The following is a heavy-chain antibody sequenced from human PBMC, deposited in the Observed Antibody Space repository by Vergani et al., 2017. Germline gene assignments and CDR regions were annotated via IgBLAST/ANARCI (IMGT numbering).Heavy chain of an antibody. CDR2: IRYDGSNK. CDR3: AKNLGSGSYGYYYGMDV. CDR1: GFTFSSYG. J-gene: IGHJ6*02. Sequence: QVQLVESGGGVVQPGGSLRLSCAASGFTFSSYGMHWVRQAPGKGLEWVAFIRYDGSNKYYADSVKGRFTISRDNSKNTLYLQMNGLRAEDTAVYYCAKNLGSGSYGYYYGMDVWGQGTTVTVSS. V-gene: IGHV3-30*02. D-gene: IGHD3-10*01.